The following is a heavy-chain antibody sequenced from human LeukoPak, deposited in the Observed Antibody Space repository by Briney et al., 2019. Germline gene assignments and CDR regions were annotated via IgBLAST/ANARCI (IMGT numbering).Heavy chain of an antibody. CDR2: ISYDGSNK. D-gene: IGHD6-19*01. V-gene: IGHV3-30*18. CDR3: ANSHSSGWHR. Sequence: PGRSLRLSCAASGFTFSSYGMHWVRQAPGKGLEWVAVISYDGSNKYYADSVKGRFTISRDNSKNTLYLQMNSLRAEGTAVYYCANSHSSGWHRWGQGTLVTVSS. J-gene: IGHJ4*02. CDR1: GFTFSSYG.